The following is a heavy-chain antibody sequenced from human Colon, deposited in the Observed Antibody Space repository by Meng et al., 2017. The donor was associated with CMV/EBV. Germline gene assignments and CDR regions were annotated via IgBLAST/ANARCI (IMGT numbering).Heavy chain of an antibody. CDR3: ARGGGLYWVHYYYGMDV. D-gene: IGHD2-15*01. CDR2: IYYSGST. V-gene: IGHV4-39*07. J-gene: IGHJ6*02. Sequence: SETLSLTCTVSGGSITSSSYYWGWIRQPPGKGLEWIGSIYYSGSTYYNPSLKSRVTISVDTSKNQFSLKLSSVTAADTAVYYCARGGGLYWVHYYYGMDVWGQGTTVTVSS. CDR1: GGSITSSSYY.